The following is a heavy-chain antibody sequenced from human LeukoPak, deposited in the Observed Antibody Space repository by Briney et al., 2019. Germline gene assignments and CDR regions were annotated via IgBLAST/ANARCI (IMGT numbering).Heavy chain of an antibody. CDR1: GFTFSSYS. Sequence: GGSLRLSCAASGFTFSSYSMNWVRQAPGKGLEWVSIIYSGGSTYYADSVKGRFTISRDDSQNTVCLQMNSLRAEDTAVYYCARTPGGSGNLFDYWGQGTLVTVSS. V-gene: IGHV3-53*01. CDR3: ARTPGGSGNLFDY. D-gene: IGHD3-10*01. CDR2: IYSGGST. J-gene: IGHJ4*02.